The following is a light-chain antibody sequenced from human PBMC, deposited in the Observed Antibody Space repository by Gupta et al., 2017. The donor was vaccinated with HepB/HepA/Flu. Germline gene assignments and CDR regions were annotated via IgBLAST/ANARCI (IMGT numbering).Light chain of an antibody. CDR1: QSVSSN. CDR3: QQYNNWPMCS. J-gene: IGKJ2*04. Sequence: IVMPQSPATLSVSPGERATLSCRASQSVSSNLSWYQQKPGQAPRLLIYGASTRATGIPARFSGSGSGTEFTLTISSLQSEDFAVYYCQQYNNWPMCSFGQGTKLEIK. CDR2: GAS. V-gene: IGKV3-15*01.